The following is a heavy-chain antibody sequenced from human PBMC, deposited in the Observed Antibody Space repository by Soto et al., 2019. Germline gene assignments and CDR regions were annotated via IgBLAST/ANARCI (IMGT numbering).Heavy chain of an antibody. D-gene: IGHD6-6*01. CDR3: ARQFSSSAFDY. Sequence: SETLSLSCTVSGGSISSGGYYWSWIRQHPGKGLEWVGYIYYSGSTYYNPSLKSRVTISVDTSKNQFSLKLSSVTAADTAVYYCARQFSSSAFDYWGQGTLVTVSS. V-gene: IGHV4-31*03. CDR1: GGSISSGGYY. J-gene: IGHJ4*02. CDR2: IYYSGST.